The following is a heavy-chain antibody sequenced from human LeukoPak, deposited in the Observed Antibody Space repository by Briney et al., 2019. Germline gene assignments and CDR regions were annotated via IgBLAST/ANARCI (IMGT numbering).Heavy chain of an antibody. CDR1: GYTLTDLS. V-gene: IGHV1-69*04. Sequence: SVKVSCKVSGYTLTDLSMHWVRQAPGQGLEWMGRIIPILGIANYAQKFQGRVTITADKSTSTAYMELSSLRSEDTAVYYCAREGDIVVVPAAMGDYYYYGMDVWGQGTTVTVSS. J-gene: IGHJ6*02. CDR3: AREGDIVVVPAAMGDYYYYGMDV. CDR2: IIPILGIA. D-gene: IGHD2-2*01.